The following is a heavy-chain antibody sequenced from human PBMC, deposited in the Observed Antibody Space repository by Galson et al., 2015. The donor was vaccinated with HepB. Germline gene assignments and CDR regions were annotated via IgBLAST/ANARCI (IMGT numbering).Heavy chain of an antibody. Sequence: SPRLSCAASGFTFSSYWMSWVRQAPGKGLEWVANIKQDGSEKYYVDSVKGRFTISRDNAKNSLYLQMNSLRAEDTAVYYCASIPGRGQWLLDWGQGTLVTVSS. CDR2: IKQDGSEK. V-gene: IGHV3-7*03. CDR3: ASIPGRGQWLLD. CDR1: GFTFSSYW. D-gene: IGHD6-19*01. J-gene: IGHJ4*02.